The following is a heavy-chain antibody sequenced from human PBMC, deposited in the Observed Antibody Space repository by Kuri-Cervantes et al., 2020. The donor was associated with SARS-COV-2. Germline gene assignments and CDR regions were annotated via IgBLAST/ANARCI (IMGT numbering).Heavy chain of an antibody. V-gene: IGHV3-66*02. CDR1: GFTVSSNY. CDR3: AREGGSPGGAFDI. CDR2: IYSGGST. D-gene: IGHD3-16*01. Sequence: GGSLRLSCAASGFTVSSNYMSWVRQAPGKGLEWVSVIYSGGSTYYADSVKGRFTISRDNSKNTLYLQMNSLRAEDTAVYYCAREGGSPGGAFDIWGQGTMVTVSS. J-gene: IGHJ3*02.